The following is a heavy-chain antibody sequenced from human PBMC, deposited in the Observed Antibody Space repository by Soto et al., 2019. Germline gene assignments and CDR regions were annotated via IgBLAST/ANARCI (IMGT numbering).Heavy chain of an antibody. CDR2: ISYDGSNK. CDR1: GFTFSSYG. Sequence: PGGSLRLSCAASGFTFSSYGMHWVRQAPGKGLEWVAVISYDGSNKYYADSVKGRFTISRDNSKNTLYLQMNSLRAEDTAVYYCAKDERSGAAGGRSGMDVWGQGTTVTVSS. D-gene: IGHD3-10*01. V-gene: IGHV3-30*18. J-gene: IGHJ6*02. CDR3: AKDERSGAAGGRSGMDV.